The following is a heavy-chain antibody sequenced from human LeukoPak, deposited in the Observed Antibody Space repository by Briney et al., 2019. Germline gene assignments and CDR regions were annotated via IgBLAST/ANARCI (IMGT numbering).Heavy chain of an antibody. CDR1: GFTFSSYS. D-gene: IGHD1-26*01. V-gene: IGHV3-21*01. Sequence: GGSLRLSCAASGFTFSSYSMNWVRQAPGKGLEWVSSISSSSSYIYYADSVTGRFTISRDNAKNSLYLQMNSLRAEDTAVYYCARVGTVGATADSVGGYYDYWGQGTLVTVSS. CDR3: ARVGTVGATADSVGGYYDY. J-gene: IGHJ4*02. CDR2: ISSSSSYI.